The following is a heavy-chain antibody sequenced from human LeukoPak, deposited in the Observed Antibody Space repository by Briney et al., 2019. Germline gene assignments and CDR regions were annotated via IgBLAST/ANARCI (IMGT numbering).Heavy chain of an antibody. D-gene: IGHD6-19*01. CDR2: IIPILGIA. CDR1: GYNFTSHW. CDR3: ARTRGAQAVAGVDY. J-gene: IGHJ4*02. Sequence: KISCKGSGYNFTSHWISWVRQAPGQGLEWMGRIIPILGIANYAQKFQGRVTITADKSTSTAYMELSSLRSEDTAVYYCARTRGAQAVAGVDYWGQGTLVTVSS. V-gene: IGHV1-69*02.